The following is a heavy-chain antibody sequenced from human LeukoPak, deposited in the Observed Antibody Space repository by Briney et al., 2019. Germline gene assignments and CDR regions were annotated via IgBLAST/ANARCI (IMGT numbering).Heavy chain of an antibody. J-gene: IGHJ4*02. CDR3: ARVSFCPRCHFDY. D-gene: IGHD2/OR15-2a*01. CDR1: GFSFSSHW. V-gene: IGHV3-74*03. Sequence: PGGSLRLSCAASGFSFSSHWMHWVRHAPGKGLVWVARISPDGSSALSADSVRGRFTISRDNADNTLYLQLNSLRAEDTAVYYCARVSFCPRCHFDYWGQGTLVTVSS. CDR2: ISPDGSSA.